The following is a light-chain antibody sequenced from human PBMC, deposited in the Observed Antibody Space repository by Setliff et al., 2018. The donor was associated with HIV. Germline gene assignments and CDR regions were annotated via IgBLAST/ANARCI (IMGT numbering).Light chain of an antibody. J-gene: IGLJ3*02. Sequence: QSALAQTASVSGAPGQSITIACTGTTSDIAAFKYISWYQQHPGTAPKLIIYEVSNRPSGVSYRFSGSKSGNTASLTISGLQAEDEADYHCSSYTSTDTWVFGGGTKVTVL. CDR2: EVS. V-gene: IGLV2-14*03. CDR3: SSYTSTDTWV. CDR1: TSDIAAFKY.